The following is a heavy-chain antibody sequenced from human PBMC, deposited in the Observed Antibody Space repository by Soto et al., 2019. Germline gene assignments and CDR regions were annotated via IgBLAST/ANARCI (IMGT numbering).Heavy chain of an antibody. J-gene: IGHJ4*02. D-gene: IGHD3-22*01. CDR1: GYTFTSYY. CDR2: INPSGGST. Sequence: ASVKVSCKASGYTFTSYYLHWVRQAPGQGLEWMGIINPSGGSTSYAQKFQGRVTMTRDTSTSTVYMELSSLRSEDTAVYYCARESIVVVSLVDYWGQGTLVTVS. V-gene: IGHV1-46*03. CDR3: ARESIVVVSLVDY.